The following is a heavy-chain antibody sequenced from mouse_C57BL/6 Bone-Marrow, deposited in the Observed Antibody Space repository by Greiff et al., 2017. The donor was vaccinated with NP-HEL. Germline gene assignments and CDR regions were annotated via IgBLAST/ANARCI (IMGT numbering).Heavy chain of an antibody. CDR1: GYTFTSYW. V-gene: IGHV1-5*01. CDR2: IYPGNSDT. D-gene: IGHD2-1*01. Sequence: EVQLVESGTVLARPGASVKMSCKTSGYTFTSYWMHWVKQRPGQGLEWIGAIYPGNSDTSYNQKFKGKAKLTAVTSASTAYMELSSLTNEDSAVYYCTRSGGLLPFAYWGQGTLVTVSA. J-gene: IGHJ3*01. CDR3: TRSGGLLPFAY.